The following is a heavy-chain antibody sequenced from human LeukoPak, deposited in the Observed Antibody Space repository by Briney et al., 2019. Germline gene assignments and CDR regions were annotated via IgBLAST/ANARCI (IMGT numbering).Heavy chain of an antibody. V-gene: IGHV3-30-3*01. J-gene: IGHJ4*02. CDR2: ISYDGSNK. CDR1: GFTFSSYA. D-gene: IGHD6-13*01. Sequence: GGSLRLSCAASGFTFSSYAMHWVRQAPGKGLEWVAVISYDGSNKYYADSVKGRFTISRDNSKNTLYLQMNSLRAEDTAVYYCARGYSSSPVDYWGQGTLVTVSS. CDR3: ARGYSSSPVDY.